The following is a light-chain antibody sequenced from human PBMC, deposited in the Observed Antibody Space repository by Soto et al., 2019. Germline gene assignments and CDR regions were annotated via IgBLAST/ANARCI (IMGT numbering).Light chain of an antibody. J-gene: IGKJ5*01. Sequence: AIQLTKSPSSLSASVGDRVTITCRASQGVSSALAWYQQKPGKPPKVLIYDGSSLQSGVPLRFRGSGSGTEFTLTITGLQPEDFGTYYCQHFQRDPFTYGQGTRLEIK. CDR2: DGS. CDR3: QHFQRDPFT. CDR1: QGVSSA. V-gene: IGKV1-13*02.